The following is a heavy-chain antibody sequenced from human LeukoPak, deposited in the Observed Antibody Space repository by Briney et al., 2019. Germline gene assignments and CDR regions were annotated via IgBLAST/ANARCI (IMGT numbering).Heavy chain of an antibody. J-gene: IGHJ3*02. D-gene: IGHD4/OR15-4a*01. CDR3: ARSLVWSYAFDI. V-gene: IGHV3-7*01. CDR1: GFTFSSYG. Sequence: GGSLRLSCAASGFTFSSYGMHWVRQAPGKGLEWVANIKQDGSEKYYVDSVKGRFTISRDNAKNSLYLQMNSLRAEDTAVYYCARSLVWSYAFDIWGQGTMVTVSS. CDR2: IKQDGSEK.